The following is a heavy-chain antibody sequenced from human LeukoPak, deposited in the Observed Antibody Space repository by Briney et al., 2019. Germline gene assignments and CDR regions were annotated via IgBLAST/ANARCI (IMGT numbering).Heavy chain of an antibody. D-gene: IGHD5-12*01. V-gene: IGHV1-8*01. CDR1: GYTFTSFD. CDR2: MNPNSGNT. J-gene: IGHJ4*02. Sequence: ASVKVSCKTSGYTFTSFDISWVRPAAGQGLEWMGWMNPNSGNTGYAQNFQGRVTMTRSTSISTAYVELSSLRSEDTAVYYCARPLAGYSGYDLDYWGQGTLVTVSS. CDR3: ARPLAGYSGYDLDY.